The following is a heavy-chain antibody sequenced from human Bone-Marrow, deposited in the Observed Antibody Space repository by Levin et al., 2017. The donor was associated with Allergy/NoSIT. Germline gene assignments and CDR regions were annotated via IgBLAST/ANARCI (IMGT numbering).Heavy chain of an antibody. CDR3: ARPDCSGTSCYYFFDS. CDR2: ISRSSSTI. J-gene: IGHJ4*01. CDR1: GFTFSRYS. V-gene: IGHV3-48*02. Sequence: PGGSPRLSCAASGFTFSRYSMNWVRQAPGRGLEWVSYISRSSSTISYADSVKGRFTISRDNAKNSLYLQMNSLRDEDTAVYYCARPDCSGTSCYYFFDSWGHGTLVTVSS. D-gene: IGHD2-2*01.